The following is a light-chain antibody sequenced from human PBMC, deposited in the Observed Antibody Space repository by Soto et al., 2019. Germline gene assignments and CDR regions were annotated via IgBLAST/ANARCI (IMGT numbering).Light chain of an antibody. V-gene: IGKV3-20*01. CDR3: LKYGSSPGWT. J-gene: IGKJ1*01. CDR1: HTVDSNF. CDR2: AAS. Sequence: DIVLTQSPGTLSFSPGERATLSCRASHTVDSNFLAWYQQKPGQAPRLLIYAASTRVTGIPDRFSGSGSGTDFTLTIGRLDPEDFAVYYCLKYGSSPGWTFGPGTKVDIK.